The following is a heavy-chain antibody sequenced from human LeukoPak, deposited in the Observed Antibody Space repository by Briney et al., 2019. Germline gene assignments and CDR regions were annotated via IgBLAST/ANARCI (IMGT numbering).Heavy chain of an antibody. CDR1: GFTFSSYA. Sequence: GGSPRLSCAASGFTFSSYAMHWVRQAPGKGLEWVAVISYDGSNKYYADSVKGRFTISRDNSKNTLYLQMNSLRAEDTAVYYCASSLYGSGSYYEYYFDYWGQGTLVTVSS. D-gene: IGHD3-10*01. CDR2: ISYDGSNK. CDR3: ASSLYGSGSYYEYYFDY. J-gene: IGHJ4*02. V-gene: IGHV3-30-3*01.